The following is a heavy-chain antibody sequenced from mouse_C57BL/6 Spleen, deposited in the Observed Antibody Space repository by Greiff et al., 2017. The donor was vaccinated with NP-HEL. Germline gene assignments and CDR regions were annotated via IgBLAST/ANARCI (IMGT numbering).Heavy chain of an antibody. V-gene: IGHV1-22*01. CDR3: ARGLYKAWFAY. CDR1: GYTFTDYI. Sequence: EVQLQESGPELVKPGASVKMSCKASGYTFTDYIMHWVKQSHGKSLEWIGYINPNNGGTSYNQKFKGKATLTVNKSSSTAYMELRSLTSEDSAVYYCARGLYKAWFAYWGQGTLVTVSA. CDR2: INPNNGGT. D-gene: IGHD1-3*01. J-gene: IGHJ3*01.